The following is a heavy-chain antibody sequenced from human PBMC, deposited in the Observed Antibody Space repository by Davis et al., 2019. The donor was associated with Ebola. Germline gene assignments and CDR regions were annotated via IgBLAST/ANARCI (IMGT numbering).Heavy chain of an antibody. Sequence: GESLKISCAASGFTFSSYAMSWVRQAPGKGLEWVSSISSSSSYIYYADSVKGRFTISRDNAKNSLYLQMNSLRAEDTALYYCAKDIGDYDFWSGYFDYWGQGTLVTVSS. J-gene: IGHJ4*02. CDR2: ISSSSSYI. V-gene: IGHV3-21*04. CDR3: AKDIGDYDFWSGYFDY. CDR1: GFTFSSYA. D-gene: IGHD3-3*01.